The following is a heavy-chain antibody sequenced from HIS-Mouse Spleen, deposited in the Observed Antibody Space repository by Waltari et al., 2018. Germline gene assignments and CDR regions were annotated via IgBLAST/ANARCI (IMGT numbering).Heavy chain of an antibody. CDR1: GGSFSGYY. Sequence: QVQLQQWGAGLLKPSETLSLTCAVYGGSFSGYYWSWIRQPPGKGLEWSGEITQSGNTNSNPSLKSRVTISVDTSKNQFSLELSSVTAADTAVYYCARLAVVVPAALDYWGQGTLVTVSS. J-gene: IGHJ4*02. D-gene: IGHD2-2*01. CDR3: ARLAVVVPAALDY. CDR2: ITQSGNT. V-gene: IGHV4-34*01.